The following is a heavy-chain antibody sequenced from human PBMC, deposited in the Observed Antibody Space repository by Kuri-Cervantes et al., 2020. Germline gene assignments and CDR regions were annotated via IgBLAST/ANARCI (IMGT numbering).Heavy chain of an antibody. CDR2: INPNSGGT. J-gene: IGHJ4*02. Sequence: ASVKVSCKASGYTFTGYYMHWVRQAPGQGLEWMGWINPNSGGTNYAQKFQGRVTMTRDTSISTAYMELSRLRSDDTAVYYCARVRVQSSGYNFDYWGQGTLVTVSS. V-gene: IGHV1-2*02. D-gene: IGHD3-22*01. CDR1: GYTFTGYY. CDR3: ARVRVQSSGYNFDY.